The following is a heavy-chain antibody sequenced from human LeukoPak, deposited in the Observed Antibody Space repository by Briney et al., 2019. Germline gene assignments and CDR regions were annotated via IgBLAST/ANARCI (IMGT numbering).Heavy chain of an antibody. CDR1: GFPFSSYS. J-gene: IGHJ4*02. D-gene: IGHD2/OR15-2a*01. Sequence: GGSLLLSCAASGFPFSSYSMNWVRQAPGKGLEWVSSISSSSSYIYYADSVKGRFTISRDNAKNSLYLQMNSLRAEDTAVYYCATEKLFLSMGHWGQGPLVTVSS. CDR2: ISSSSSYI. V-gene: IGHV3-21*01. CDR3: ATEKLFLSMGH.